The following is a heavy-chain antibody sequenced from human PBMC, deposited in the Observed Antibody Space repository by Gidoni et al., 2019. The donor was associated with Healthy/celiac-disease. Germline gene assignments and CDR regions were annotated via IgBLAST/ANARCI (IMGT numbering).Heavy chain of an antibody. CDR1: GGTFSSYA. Sequence: QVQLVQSGAEVKKPGSSVKVSCKASGGTFSSYAISWVRQAPGQGLEWMGRIIPILGIANYAQKFQGRVTITADKSTSTAYMELSSLRSEDTAVYYCARGITSRGVYTINDAFDIWGQGTMVTVSS. V-gene: IGHV1-69*04. J-gene: IGHJ3*02. CDR2: IIPILGIA. CDR3: ARGITSRGVYTINDAFDI. D-gene: IGHD3-10*01.